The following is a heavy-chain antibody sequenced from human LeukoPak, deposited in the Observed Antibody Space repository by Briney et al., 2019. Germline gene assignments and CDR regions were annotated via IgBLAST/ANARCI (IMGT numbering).Heavy chain of an antibody. CDR1: GYSFTSYW. Sequence: GESLRISCKGSGYSFTSYWISWVRQMPGKGLEWMGRIDPSDSYTNYSPSFQGHVTISADKSISTAYLQWSSLKASDTAMYYCAKTYYDFWSGYLHTNAFDIWGQGTMATVSS. CDR2: IDPSDSYT. D-gene: IGHD3-3*01. J-gene: IGHJ3*02. CDR3: AKTYYDFWSGYLHTNAFDI. V-gene: IGHV5-10-1*01.